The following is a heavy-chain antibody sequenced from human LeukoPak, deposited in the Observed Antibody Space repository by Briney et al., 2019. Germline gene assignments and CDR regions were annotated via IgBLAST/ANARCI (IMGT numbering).Heavy chain of an antibody. CDR3: ARGGSDWYHYDSSGYHV. J-gene: IGHJ4*02. D-gene: IGHD3-22*01. CDR1: GYTFTAYY. Sequence: ASVKVSFKASGYTFTAYYMHWVRQAPGQGLEWMGWINPNSGGTNYAQKFQGRVTTTRDTSISTASMELSRLRSDDTAVYYCARGGSDWYHYDSSGYHVWGQGTLVTVSS. V-gene: IGHV1-2*02. CDR2: INPNSGGT.